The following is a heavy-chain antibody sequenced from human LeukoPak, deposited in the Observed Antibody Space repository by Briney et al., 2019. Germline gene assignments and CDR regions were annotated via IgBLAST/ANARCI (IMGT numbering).Heavy chain of an antibody. J-gene: IGHJ6*02. CDR1: GGSISSGGYY. D-gene: IGHD3-22*01. CDR3: ARLSYYDSSGSYYYGMDV. Sequence: SETLSLTCTVSGGSISSGGYYWNWVRQPPGKGLEWIGYMYYSGSTNYNPSLKSRVTISGDTSNNQFSLKLNSVTAADTAVYYCARLSYYDSSGSYYYGMDVWGQGTTVTVSS. CDR2: MYYSGST. V-gene: IGHV4-61*08.